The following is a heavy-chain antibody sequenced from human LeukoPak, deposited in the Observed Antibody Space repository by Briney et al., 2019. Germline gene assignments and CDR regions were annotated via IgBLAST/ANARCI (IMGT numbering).Heavy chain of an antibody. CDR2: IYPDSGGT. V-gene: IGHV1-2*02. J-gene: IGHJ4*02. Sequence: ASVNVSCKASGYTFTDYYMHWVRQAPGHGREWMGWIYPDSGGTNYAQKFQGRVTMTRDTSISTAYKGLSRLTSDDTAVYYCARGRSDYYLDSWGQGTLVTVSS. CDR3: ARGRSDYYLDS. D-gene: IGHD3-10*01. CDR1: GYTFTDYY.